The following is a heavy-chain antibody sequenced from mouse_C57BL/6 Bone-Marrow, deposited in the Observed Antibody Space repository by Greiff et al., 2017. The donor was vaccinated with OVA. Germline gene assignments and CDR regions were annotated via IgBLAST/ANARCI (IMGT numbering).Heavy chain of an antibody. CDR2: IYPGDGDT. Sequence: QVQLQQSGPELVKPGASVKISCKASGYAFSSSWMNWVKQRPGKGLEWIGRIYPGDGDTNYNGKFKGKATLTADKSSSTAYMQLSSLTSEDSAVYFCARGTPDAYWGQGTLVTVSA. V-gene: IGHV1-82*01. J-gene: IGHJ3*01. CDR1: GYAFSSSW. CDR3: ARGTPDAY.